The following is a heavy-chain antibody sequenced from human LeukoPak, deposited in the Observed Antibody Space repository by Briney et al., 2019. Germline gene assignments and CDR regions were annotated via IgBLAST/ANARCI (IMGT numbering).Heavy chain of an antibody. J-gene: IGHJ1*01. V-gene: IGHV3-23*01. CDR3: AKAWDSSGWGPQYFYH. D-gene: IGHD6-19*01. Sequence: GGSLRLSCAASGFTFRSYAMTWVRQAPGKGLEWVSFISGSGGSTYYADSVKGRFTISKDKSRNTLFLQMNSLRAEDTAVYYCAKAWDSSGWGPQYFYHWGQGTLVTVSS. CDR1: GFTFRSYA. CDR2: ISGSGGST.